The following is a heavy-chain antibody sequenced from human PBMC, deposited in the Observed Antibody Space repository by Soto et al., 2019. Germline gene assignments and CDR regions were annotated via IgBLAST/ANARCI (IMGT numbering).Heavy chain of an antibody. J-gene: IGHJ6*02. CDR3: AREDRIQLWSFYYYYGMDV. Sequence: SLRLSCAASGFTFSSYAMHWVRQAPGKGLEWVAVISYDGSNKYYADSVKGRFTISRDNSKNTLYLQMNSLRAEDTAVYYCAREDRIQLWSFYYYYGMDVWGQGTTVTVSS. V-gene: IGHV3-30-3*01. D-gene: IGHD5-18*01. CDR1: GFTFSSYA. CDR2: ISYDGSNK.